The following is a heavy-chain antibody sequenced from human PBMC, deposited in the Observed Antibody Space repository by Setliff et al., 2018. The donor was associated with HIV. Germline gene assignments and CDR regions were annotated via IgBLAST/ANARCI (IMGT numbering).Heavy chain of an antibody. CDR2: LYSNGIT. D-gene: IGHD3-9*01. CDR3: ARGGGILTGYWGNHRSYYMDV. CDR1: GASISGSF. V-gene: IGHV4-4*08. Sequence: KTSETLSLTCTVSGASISGSFWSWIRQPPGKGLEWIGYLYSNGITANYNPSLKGRVTISVDTSRNQFSLRLTSVTAADTAVYYCARGGGILTGYWGNHRSYYMDVWDKGTTVTVSS. J-gene: IGHJ6*03.